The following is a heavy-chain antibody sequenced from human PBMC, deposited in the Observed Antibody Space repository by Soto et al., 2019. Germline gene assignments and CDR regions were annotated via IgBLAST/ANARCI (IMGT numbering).Heavy chain of an antibody. CDR1: GFTFSSYG. D-gene: IGHD3-10*01. CDR2: ISYDGSNK. V-gene: IGHV3-30*18. J-gene: IGHJ6*03. Sequence: QVQLVESGGGVVQPGRSLRLSCAASGFTFSSYGMHWVRQAPGKGLEWVAVISYDGSNKYYADSVKGRFTIFRDNSKNTLYLQMNSLRAEDTAVYYCAKGGSRYYYYMDVWGKGTTVTVSS. CDR3: AKGGSRYYYYMDV.